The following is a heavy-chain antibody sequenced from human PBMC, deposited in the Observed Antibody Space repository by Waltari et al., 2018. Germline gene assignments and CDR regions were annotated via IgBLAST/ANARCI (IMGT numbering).Heavy chain of an antibody. Sequence: QVQLVQSGAEVKKPGASVKVSCKASRYTFTGHEITWVRQATGQGLEWMGWMNPKSGNTGYAQKFQGRVTMTRNASISTAYMELSSLKSEDTAVYYCARKIDYCSSSSCYDPFDVWGQGTMVTVSS. J-gene: IGHJ3*01. V-gene: IGHV1-8*01. CDR3: ARKIDYCSSSSCYDPFDV. D-gene: IGHD2-2*01. CDR2: MNPKSGNT. CDR1: RYTFTGHE.